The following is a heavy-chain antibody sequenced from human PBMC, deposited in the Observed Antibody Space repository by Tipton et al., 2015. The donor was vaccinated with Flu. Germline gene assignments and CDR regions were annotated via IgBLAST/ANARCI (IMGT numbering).Heavy chain of an antibody. D-gene: IGHD5-12*01. CDR3: ARGSIGFLIDS. Sequence: TLSLTCTVTGGSVTSSGYFCGWIRQAPGKGLEWIGYTHHSGSTNYNPSLSSRVSISLDTSRNQFSLRLTSVTTADTAVYYCARGSIGFLIDSWGRGALVTVSS. CDR2: THHSGST. V-gene: IGHV4-61*08. J-gene: IGHJ4*02. CDR1: GGSVTSSGYF.